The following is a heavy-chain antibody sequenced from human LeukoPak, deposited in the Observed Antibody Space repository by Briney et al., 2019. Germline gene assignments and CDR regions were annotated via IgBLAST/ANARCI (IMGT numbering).Heavy chain of an antibody. CDR3: ARENWSGYYPFDY. D-gene: IGHD3-3*01. V-gene: IGHV3-74*01. Sequence: PVGSLRLSCAASGFTFSSYWMHWVRQAPGKGLVWVSRINSDGSSTSYADSVKGRFTISRDNAKNTLYLQMNSLRAEDTAVYYCARENWSGYYPFDYWGQGTLVTVSS. CDR2: INSDGSST. CDR1: GFTFSSYW. J-gene: IGHJ4*02.